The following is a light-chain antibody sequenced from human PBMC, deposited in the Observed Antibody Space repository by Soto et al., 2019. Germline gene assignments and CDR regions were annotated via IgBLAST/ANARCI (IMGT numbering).Light chain of an antibody. Sequence: EIVLTQSPGTLSLSPGERATLSCRASQSVSSSYLAWYQQKPGQAPRLLIYGASSRPTGLPDRFSGSGSGTDFTLTISSLQSEDFAVYYCQQYNEWPPGTFGQGTKVDIK. J-gene: IGKJ1*01. CDR2: GAS. CDR1: QSVSSSY. CDR3: QQYNEWPPGT. V-gene: IGKV3-20*01.